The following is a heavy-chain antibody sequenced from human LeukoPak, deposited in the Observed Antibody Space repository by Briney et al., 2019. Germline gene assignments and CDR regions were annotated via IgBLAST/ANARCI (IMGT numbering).Heavy chain of an antibody. CDR3: AKCRIVGYPGAWFDP. D-gene: IGHD1-26*01. CDR1: GFTFSSYA. V-gene: IGHV3-23*01. Sequence: PGGSLRLSCAASGFTFSSYAMSWVRQAPGKGLEWVSAISGSGGSTYYADSVKGRFTISRDNSKNTLYLQMNSLRAEDTAVYYCAKCRIVGYPGAWFDPWGQGTLSPSPQ. CDR2: ISGSGGST. J-gene: IGHJ5*02.